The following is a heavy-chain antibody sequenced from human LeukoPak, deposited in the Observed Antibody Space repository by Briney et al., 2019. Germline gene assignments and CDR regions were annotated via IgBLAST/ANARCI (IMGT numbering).Heavy chain of an antibody. V-gene: IGHV3-64D*06. Sequence: GGSLRLSCSASGFTFSRYAMHWVRQAPGKGLEYVSAISSNGGSTYYADSVKGRFTISRDNSRNTLHLQMSSLRVEDTAVYYCAKDSSSGSYFDYWGQGTVVTVSS. CDR1: GFTFSRYA. CDR3: AKDSSSGSYFDY. CDR2: ISSNGGST. J-gene: IGHJ4*02. D-gene: IGHD3-10*01.